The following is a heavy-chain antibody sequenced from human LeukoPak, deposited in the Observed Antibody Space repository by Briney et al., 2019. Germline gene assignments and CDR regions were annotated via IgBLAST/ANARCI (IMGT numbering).Heavy chain of an antibody. V-gene: IGHV4-59*01. CDR3: ARGSRYKPDFFDD. CDR1: GGSMRHSY. Sequence: PSETLSLTCSVSGGSMRHSYWTWIRQTPEKGQEWIGYVYDNGNSNSRSSLRSRVSMSVDTSKNEFSLKLSSVTAADTAVYFCARGSRYKPDFFDDWGLGTPVTVSS. D-gene: IGHD3-3*01. CDR2: VYDNGNS. J-gene: IGHJ4*02.